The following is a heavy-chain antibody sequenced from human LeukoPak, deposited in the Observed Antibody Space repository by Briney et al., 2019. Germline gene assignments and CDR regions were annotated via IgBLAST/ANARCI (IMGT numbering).Heavy chain of an antibody. J-gene: IGHJ3*02. CDR1: GFTFSIYS. V-gene: IGHV3-48*01. Sequence: GGSLRLFCAASGFTFSIYSMNWVRQAPGKGLEWVSYISSSSRTIYYADSVKGRFTISRDNAKNSLYLQMDSMRAEDTAVYYCARGVGEATVRRAAFDIWGQGTMVTVSS. D-gene: IGHD4-17*01. CDR2: ISSSSRTI. CDR3: ARGVGEATVRRAAFDI.